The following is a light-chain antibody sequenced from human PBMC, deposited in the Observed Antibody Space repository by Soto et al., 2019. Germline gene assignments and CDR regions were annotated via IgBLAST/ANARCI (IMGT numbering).Light chain of an antibody. V-gene: IGKV3-15*01. CDR3: QQYDTSPTT. CDR1: QSVSSN. J-gene: IGKJ1*01. CDR2: GAS. Sequence: IVLTQSPGTLSLSPGERVTLSCRASQSVSSNLAWYQQKPGQAPRLLIYGASTRATGIPARFSGSGSGTEFTLTISSLQSEDFAVYYCQQYDTSPTTFGQGTKVDIK.